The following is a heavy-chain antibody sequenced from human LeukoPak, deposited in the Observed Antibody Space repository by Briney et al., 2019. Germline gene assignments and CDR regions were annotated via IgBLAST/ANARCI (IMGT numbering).Heavy chain of an antibody. D-gene: IGHD6-19*01. V-gene: IGHV3-7*01. CDR3: ARDPIAVAGTSHFDY. J-gene: IGHJ4*02. CDR2: IKQDGSEK. CDR1: GFTFSSYW. Sequence: PGGSLRLSCAASGFTFSSYWMSWVRQAPGKGLEWVANIKQDGSEKYYVDSVKGRFTISRDNAKNSLYLQMNSLGAEDTAVYYCARDPIAVAGTSHFDYWGQGTLVTVSS.